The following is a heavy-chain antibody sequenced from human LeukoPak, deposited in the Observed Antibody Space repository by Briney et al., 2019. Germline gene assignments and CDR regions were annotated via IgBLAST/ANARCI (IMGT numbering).Heavy chain of an antibody. CDR2: INHSEST. CDR1: GDSFSGYY. CDR3: ARGIVVVTALSYYFDY. V-gene: IGHV4-34*01. Sequence: PSETLSLTCAVYGDSFSGYYWSWLRQPPGKGLEWLGEINHSESTNYNPSLKSRVTISVDTSKNQFSLKLSSVTAADTAVYYCARGIVVVTALSYYFDYWGQGTLVTVSS. J-gene: IGHJ4*02. D-gene: IGHD2-21*02.